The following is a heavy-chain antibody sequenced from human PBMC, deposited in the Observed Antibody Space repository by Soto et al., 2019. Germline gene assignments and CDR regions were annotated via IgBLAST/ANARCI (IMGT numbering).Heavy chain of an antibody. D-gene: IGHD6-6*01. CDR3: ARDSVSPQHSSSSDYYYGMDV. CDR1: GGTFSSYA. J-gene: IGHJ6*02. V-gene: IGHV1-69*01. CDR2: IIPIFGTA. Sequence: QVQLVQSGAEVKKPGSSVKVSCTASGGTFSSYAISWVRQAPGQGLEWMGGIIPIFGTANYAQKFQGRVTITADESTSTAYMELSSLRSEDTAVYYCARDSVSPQHSSSSDYYYGMDVWGQGTTVTVSS.